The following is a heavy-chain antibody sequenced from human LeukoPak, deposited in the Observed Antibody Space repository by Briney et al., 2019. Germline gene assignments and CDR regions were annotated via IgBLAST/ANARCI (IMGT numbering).Heavy chain of an antibody. V-gene: IGHV4-39*01. CDR1: GGSISSRSYS. Sequence: PSETLSLTCTVSGGSISSRSYSWGWIRQPPGKGPEWIGTIYYSGSTYYNPSLESRVTISVDTSKNQFSLGLSSVTAADTAVYYCARHLYDSSRYYYSYYMDVWGKGTTVTVSS. J-gene: IGHJ6*03. D-gene: IGHD3-22*01. CDR3: ARHLYDSSRYYYSYYMDV. CDR2: IYYSGST.